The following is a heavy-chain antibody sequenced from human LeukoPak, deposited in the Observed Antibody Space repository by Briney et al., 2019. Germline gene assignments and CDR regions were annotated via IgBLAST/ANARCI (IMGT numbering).Heavy chain of an antibody. CDR1: GYSFSRHG. Sequence: PGRSLRLSCAASGYSFSRHGMHWVRQAPGKGLEWVAAIWYDGSQKYYADSVKGRFTISRDNLENTGDLQMNSLRAEDTAVYYCARLYGANSGYFDYWGPGTLVTVSS. D-gene: IGHD4-23*01. CDR3: ARLYGANSGYFDY. J-gene: IGHJ4*02. CDR2: IWYDGSQK. V-gene: IGHV3-33*01.